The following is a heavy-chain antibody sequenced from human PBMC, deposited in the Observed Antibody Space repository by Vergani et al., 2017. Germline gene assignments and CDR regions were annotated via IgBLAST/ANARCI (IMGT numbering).Heavy chain of an antibody. V-gene: IGHV3-30*03. CDR2: ISYDGSNK. CDR1: GFTFSSYG. D-gene: IGHD6-6*01. CDR3: ARYEMPQLVRTGDAFDI. J-gene: IGHJ3*02. Sequence: QVQLVESGGGVVQPGRSLRLSCAASGFTFSSYGMHWVRQAPGKGLEWVAVISYDGSNKYYADSVKGRFTISRDNSKNTLYLQMNSLRAEDTAVYYCARYEMPQLVRTGDAFDIWGQGTMVTVSS.